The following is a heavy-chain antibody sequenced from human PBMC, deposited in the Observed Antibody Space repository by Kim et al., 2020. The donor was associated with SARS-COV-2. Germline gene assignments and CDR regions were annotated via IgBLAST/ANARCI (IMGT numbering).Heavy chain of an antibody. D-gene: IGHD3-9*01. CDR3: ARALRYFDWDGMDV. V-gene: IGHV3-33*05. J-gene: IGHJ6*02. Sequence: GGSLRLSCAASGFTFSSYGMHWVRQAPGKGLEWVAVISYDGSNKYYADSVKGRFTISRDNSKNTLYLQMNSLRAEDTAVYSCARALRYFDWDGMDVWGQG. CDR1: GFTFSSYG. CDR2: ISYDGSNK.